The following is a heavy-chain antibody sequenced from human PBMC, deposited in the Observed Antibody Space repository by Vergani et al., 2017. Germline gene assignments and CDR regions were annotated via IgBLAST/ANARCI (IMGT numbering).Heavy chain of an antibody. J-gene: IGHJ6*02. Sequence: QVQLVESGGGVVQPGRSLRLSCAASGFTFSSYGMHWVRQAPGKGLEWVAVIWYDGSNKYYADSVKGRFTISRDNSKNTLYLQMNSLRAEDTAVYYCARVLYGDYPDYYCYCMDVWGQGTTVTVSS. CDR1: GFTFSSYG. V-gene: IGHV3-33*01. CDR2: IWYDGSNK. CDR3: ARVLYGDYPDYYCYCMDV. D-gene: IGHD4-17*01.